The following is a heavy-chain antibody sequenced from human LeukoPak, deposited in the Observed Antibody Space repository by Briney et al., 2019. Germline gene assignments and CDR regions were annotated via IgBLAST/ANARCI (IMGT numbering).Heavy chain of an antibody. CDR3: ARESCSASCPLFY. D-gene: IGHD2-2*01. CDR1: GFTFSTYS. CDR2: ITSSSNYI. V-gene: IGHV3-21*01. J-gene: IGHJ4*02. Sequence: GGSLRLSCAASGFTFSTYSMNWVRQAPGKGLEWVSSITSSSNYIYYADSVKGRFTISRDNAKNSLYLQVNSLRAEDTAVYYCARESCSASCPLFYWGQGTLVTVSS.